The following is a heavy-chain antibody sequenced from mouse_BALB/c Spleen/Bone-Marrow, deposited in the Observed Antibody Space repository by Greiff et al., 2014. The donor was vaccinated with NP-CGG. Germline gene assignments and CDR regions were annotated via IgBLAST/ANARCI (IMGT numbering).Heavy chain of an antibody. Sequence: DVKLQESGPGLVKPSQSLSLTCTVTGYSITSDYAWNWIRQFPGNKLEWMGYISYSGSTSYHPSLKSRISITRDTSKNQFFLQLNSATIEDTATYFCATLYGNYDYAMDYWGQGTSVTVSS. CDR3: ATLYGNYDYAMDY. CDR1: GYSITSDYA. J-gene: IGHJ4*01. CDR2: ISYSGST. D-gene: IGHD2-1*01. V-gene: IGHV3-2*02.